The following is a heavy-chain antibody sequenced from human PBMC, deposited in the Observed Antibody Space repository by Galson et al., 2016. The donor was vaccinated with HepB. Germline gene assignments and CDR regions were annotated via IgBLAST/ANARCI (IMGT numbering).Heavy chain of an antibody. CDR2: INPGSGKT. CDR1: GYNFTIYP. V-gene: IGHV1-3*01. J-gene: IGHJ5*02. D-gene: IGHD5-18*01. Sequence: SVKVSCKASGYNFTIYPMHWVRQAPGQSLEWMGWINPGSGKTKYSQKFQGRVDITRYTSANTAYLDLSSLISEDTAVYYCEREPALITWGQGTLITVSS. CDR3: EREPALIT.